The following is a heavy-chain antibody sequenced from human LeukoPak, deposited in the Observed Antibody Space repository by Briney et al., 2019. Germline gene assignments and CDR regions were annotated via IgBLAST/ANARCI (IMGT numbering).Heavy chain of an antibody. D-gene: IGHD3-3*01. Sequence: ASVKVSCKASGGTFSSYAISWVRQAPGQGLEWMGRINPNSGGTNYAQKFQGRVTMTRDTSISTAYMELSRLRSDDTAVYYCARGLRFLEWLSWGKFDYWGQGTLVTVSS. CDR3: ARGLRFLEWLSWGKFDY. V-gene: IGHV1-2*06. J-gene: IGHJ4*02. CDR1: GGTFSSYA. CDR2: INPNSGGT.